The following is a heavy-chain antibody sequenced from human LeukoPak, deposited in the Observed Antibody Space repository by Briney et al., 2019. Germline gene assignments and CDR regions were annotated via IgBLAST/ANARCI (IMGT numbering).Heavy chain of an antibody. CDR1: GYTFTSYA. CDR2: INTNTGNP. J-gene: IGHJ6*03. CDR3: ARGTPTPTYYYGSGSPRGGFYYYYYYMGV. D-gene: IGHD3-10*01. V-gene: IGHV7-4-1*02. Sequence: GASVKVSCKASGYTFTSYAMNWVRQAPGQGLEWMGWINTNTGNPTYAQGFTGRFVFSLDTSVSTAYLQISSLKAEDTAVYYCARGTPTPTYYYGSGSPRGGFYYYYYYMGVWGKGTTVTVSS.